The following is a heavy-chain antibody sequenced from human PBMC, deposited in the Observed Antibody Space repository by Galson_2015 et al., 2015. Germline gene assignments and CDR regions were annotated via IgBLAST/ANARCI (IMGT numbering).Heavy chain of an antibody. CDR1: GYTFTGYY. J-gene: IGHJ5*02. CDR3: ATMQKWEAGRFGFDP. Sequence: SVKVSCKASGYTFTGYYMHWVRQAPGQGLEWMGRINPNSGGTNYAQKFQGRVTMTRDTSISTAYMELSRLRSDDTAVYYCATMQKWEAGRFGFDPWGQGTLVTVSS. CDR2: INPNSGGT. D-gene: IGHD3-10*01. V-gene: IGHV1-2*06.